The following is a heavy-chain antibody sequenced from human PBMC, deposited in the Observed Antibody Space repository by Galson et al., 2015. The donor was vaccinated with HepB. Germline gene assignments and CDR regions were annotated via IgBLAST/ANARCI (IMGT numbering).Heavy chain of an antibody. V-gene: IGHV3-21*06. CDR1: GFTFSSYS. CDR3: ARVSDYGDYVWGDY. Sequence: SLRLSCAASGFTFSSYSMHWVRQAPGKGLEWVSSITRSSSYIYYVDSVKGRFTISRDNAKNSLYLQMNSLRGEDTAVYYCARVSDYGDYVWGDYWGQGTLVTVSS. J-gene: IGHJ4*02. D-gene: IGHD4-17*01. CDR2: ITRSSSYI.